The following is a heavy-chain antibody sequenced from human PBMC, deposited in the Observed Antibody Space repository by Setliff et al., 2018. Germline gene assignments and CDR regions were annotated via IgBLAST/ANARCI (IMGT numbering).Heavy chain of an antibody. CDR1: DVSISDTTYY. V-gene: IGHV4-39*07. Sequence: NPSETLSLTCSVSDVSISDTTYYWAWVRQPPGKGLEWIGTVSFFGASYSNPSLRGRVATSLDTSRNQFSLKLTSVTAADTAVYYCRLWSHNYQNDYWGQGTLVTVSS. CDR3: RLWSHNYQNDY. J-gene: IGHJ4*02. CDR2: VSFFGAS. D-gene: IGHD3-16*01.